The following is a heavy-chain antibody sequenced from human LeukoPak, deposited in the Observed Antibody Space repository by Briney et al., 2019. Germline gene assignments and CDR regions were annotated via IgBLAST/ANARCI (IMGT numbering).Heavy chain of an antibody. J-gene: IGHJ4*02. D-gene: IGHD1-7*01. Sequence: PSETLSLTCTVSGGSISSGSYYWSWIRQPAGKGLEWIGRIYTSGSTNYNPSLKSRVSISVDTSKNQFSLKLRSVTAADTAVYYCARSRNWNYGDDYWGQGTLVTVSS. CDR3: ARSRNWNYGDDY. CDR1: GGSISSGSYY. V-gene: IGHV4-61*02. CDR2: IYTSGST.